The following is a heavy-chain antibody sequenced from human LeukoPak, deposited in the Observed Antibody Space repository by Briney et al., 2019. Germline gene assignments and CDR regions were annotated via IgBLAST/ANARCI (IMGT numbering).Heavy chain of an antibody. V-gene: IGHV3-48*02. Sequence: PGGSLRLPCAASGFTFSSYGMNWVRRAPGRGLEWVSYISSSGSSIYYADSVKGRFTISRDNAKNSLYLQMNSLRDEDTAVYYCARAFPSGYDYWGQGTLVTVSS. CDR2: ISSSGSSI. CDR3: ARAFPSGYDY. D-gene: IGHD3-22*01. CDR1: GFTFSSYG. J-gene: IGHJ4*02.